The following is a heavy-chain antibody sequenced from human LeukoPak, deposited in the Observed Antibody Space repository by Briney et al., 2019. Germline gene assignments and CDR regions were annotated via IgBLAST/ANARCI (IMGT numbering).Heavy chain of an antibody. J-gene: IGHJ4*02. CDR2: ISSSGSTI. D-gene: IGHD3-22*01. CDR3: ARDYYDSSGYYRYYFDY. V-gene: IGHV3-11*04. CDR1: GFTFSNAW. Sequence: GGSLRLSCAASGFTFSNAWMSWVRQAPGKGLEWVSYISSSGSTIYYADSVKGRFTISRDNAKNSLYLQMNSLRAEDTAVYYCARDYYDSSGYYRYYFDYWGQGTLVTVSS.